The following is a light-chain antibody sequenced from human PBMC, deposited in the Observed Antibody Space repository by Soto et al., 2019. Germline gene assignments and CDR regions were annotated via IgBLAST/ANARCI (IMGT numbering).Light chain of an antibody. CDR2: DAS. CDR1: QSVSSY. V-gene: IGKV3-11*01. J-gene: IGKJ2*01. CDR3: QPRSNWPPYT. Sequence: EIVLTQSPATLSLSPGERATLSCRASQSVSSYLAWYQQKPGQAPRLLIYDASNRATGTPARFSGSGSGTDFTLTISSLETEDFAVYYCQPRSNWPPYTFGQGTKLEIK.